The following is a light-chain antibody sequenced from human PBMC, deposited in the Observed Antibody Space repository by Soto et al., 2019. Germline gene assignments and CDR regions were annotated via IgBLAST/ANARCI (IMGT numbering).Light chain of an antibody. Sequence: EIVMTQSPATLSVSPGERATLSCRASQSVNSNYLAWYQQKPGQAPRLLIYGISKRATDIPDRFSGSGSGTDFTLTISRLEPEDFALYYCQHYGAAPITFGQGTRLEIK. CDR1: QSVNSNY. V-gene: IGKV3-20*01. CDR2: GIS. CDR3: QHYGAAPIT. J-gene: IGKJ5*01.